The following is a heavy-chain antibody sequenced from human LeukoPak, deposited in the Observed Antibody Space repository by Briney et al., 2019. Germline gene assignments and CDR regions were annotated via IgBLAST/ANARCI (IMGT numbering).Heavy chain of an antibody. CDR2: ISYDGSKT. Sequence: GGSLRLSCAASGFTFSRFGIHWVRQAPGKGLQWVALISYDGSKTYYAASVKDRFTISRDNSKNTLYLQMNSLRTDDTAVYYCARDPQRWSLENFHAMDVWGQGTTVSVSS. J-gene: IGHJ6*02. D-gene: IGHD1-1*01. CDR3: ARDPQRWSLENFHAMDV. CDR1: GFTFSRFG. V-gene: IGHV3-30*03.